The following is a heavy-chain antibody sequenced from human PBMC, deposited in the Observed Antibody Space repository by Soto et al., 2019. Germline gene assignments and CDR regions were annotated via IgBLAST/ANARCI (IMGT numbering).Heavy chain of an antibody. Sequence: PGESLKISCQASGYSFDSCWIGWVRQVPGKGLEWMGLTYPGASETRYSPSFQGHVTISADRSTHTSYLQWTSLKVSDSAIYYCARPNAYGSSWYNYYGMDLWGQGTTVTVSS. D-gene: IGHD6-13*01. CDR3: ARPNAYGSSWYNYYGMDL. V-gene: IGHV5-51*01. J-gene: IGHJ6*02. CDR2: TYPGASET. CDR1: GYSFDSCW.